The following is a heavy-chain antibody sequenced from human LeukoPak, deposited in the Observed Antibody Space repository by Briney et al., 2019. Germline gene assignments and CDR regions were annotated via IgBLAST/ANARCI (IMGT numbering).Heavy chain of an antibody. V-gene: IGHV1-18*01. CDR1: DYTFISYG. Sequence: ASVKVSCKASDYTFISYGISWVRQAPGQGLEWMGWISAYNGHTNYAQKFQGRVTMTTDTSTSTAYMELRSLRSDDTAVYYCARGIHSGSSGPYYFDYWGQGTLVTVSS. J-gene: IGHJ4*02. CDR3: ARGIHSGSSGPYYFDY. CDR2: ISAYNGHT. D-gene: IGHD1-26*01.